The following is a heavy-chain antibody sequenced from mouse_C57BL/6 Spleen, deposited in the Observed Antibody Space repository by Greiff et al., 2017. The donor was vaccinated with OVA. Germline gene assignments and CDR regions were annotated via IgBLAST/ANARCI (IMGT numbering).Heavy chain of an antibody. CDR2: ISSGGSYT. J-gene: IGHJ1*03. CDR1: GFTFSSYG. V-gene: IGHV5-6*01. D-gene: IGHD1-1*01. Sequence: EVMLVESGGDLVKPGGSLKLSCAASGFTFSSYGMSWVRQTPDKRLEWVATISSGGSYTYYPASVKGRFTISRDNAKNTLYLQMSSLKSEDTAMYYCARHWYYGSSYWYFDVWGTGTTVTVSS. CDR3: ARHWYYGSSYWYFDV.